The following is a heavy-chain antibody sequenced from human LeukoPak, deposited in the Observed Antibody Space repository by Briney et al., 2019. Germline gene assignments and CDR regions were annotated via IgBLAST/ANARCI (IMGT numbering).Heavy chain of an antibody. CDR1: GFTFSSYA. V-gene: IGHV3-30-3*02. J-gene: IGHJ1*01. CDR3: AKKVVVGATSPYSDFQD. Sequence: GGSLRLSCAASGFTFSSYAMHWVRQAPGKGLEWVAVISYDGSNKYYAGSVKGRFSISRDNSKNTLYLQMNSLRAEDTALYYCAKKVVVGATSPYSDFQDWGQGTLVTVSS. CDR2: ISYDGSNK. D-gene: IGHD1-26*01.